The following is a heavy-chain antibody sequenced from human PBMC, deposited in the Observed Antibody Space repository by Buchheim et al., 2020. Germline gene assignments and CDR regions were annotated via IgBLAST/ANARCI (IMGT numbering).Heavy chain of an antibody. CDR3: ARRGYCSGGSCYSEGYYYGIDV. D-gene: IGHD2-15*01. V-gene: IGHV5-51*01. CDR1: GYSFTSYW. J-gene: IGHJ6*02. CDR2: IYPGDSDT. Sequence: EVQLVQSGAEVKKPGESLKISCKGSGYSFTSYWIGWVRQMPGKGLEWMGIIYPGDSDTRYSTSFQGQVTISAAQSIRNAYLQWSSLKTSDSAMYYCARRGYCSGGSCYSEGYYYGIDVWGQGTT.